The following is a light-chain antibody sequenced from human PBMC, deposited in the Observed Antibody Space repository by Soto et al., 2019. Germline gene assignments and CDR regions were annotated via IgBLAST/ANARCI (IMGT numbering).Light chain of an antibody. Sequence: QSVLTQPPSASGTPGQRVTISCSGSSSNIGSNYVYWYQQLPETAPKLLIYRNNQRPSGVPDRFSGSKSGTSASLAISGPRSEDEADYYCAAWDDSLRGVVFGGGTKLTVL. V-gene: IGLV1-47*01. CDR2: RNN. CDR1: SSNIGSNY. J-gene: IGLJ2*01. CDR3: AAWDDSLRGVV.